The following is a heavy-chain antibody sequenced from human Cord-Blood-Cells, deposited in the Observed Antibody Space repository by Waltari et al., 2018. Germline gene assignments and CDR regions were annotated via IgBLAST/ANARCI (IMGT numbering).Heavy chain of an antibody. CDR3: ARNLPGIAAAGTSYWYFDL. J-gene: IGHJ2*01. CDR2: ISAYNGNT. CDR1: GYTFTSYG. Sequence: QVQLVPSGAEVKKPGASVKVSCKASGYTFTSYGISWVRQAPGQGLEWMGWISAYNGNTNYAQKLQGRVTMTTDTSTSTAYMELRSLRSDDTAVYYCARNLPGIAAAGTSYWYFDLWGRGTLVTVSS. D-gene: IGHD6-13*01. V-gene: IGHV1-18*01.